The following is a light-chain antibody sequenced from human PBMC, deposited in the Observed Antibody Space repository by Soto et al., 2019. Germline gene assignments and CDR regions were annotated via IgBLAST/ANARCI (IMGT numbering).Light chain of an antibody. V-gene: IGKV1-9*01. CDR2: GAS. CDR1: QGINSF. Sequence: IQLTQSPSSLSASVGDRVTITCRASQGINSFLARYQQKPGKAPKLLIYGASTLQSGVPSRFSGSGSGTDFTLTISSVEPEDFATYYCQQLTNYRFTFGQGTKLQIK. CDR3: QQLTNYRFT. J-gene: IGKJ2*01.